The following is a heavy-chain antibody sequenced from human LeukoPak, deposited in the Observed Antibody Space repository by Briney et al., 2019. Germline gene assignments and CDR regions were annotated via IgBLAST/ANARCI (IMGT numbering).Heavy chain of an antibody. CDR2: INPTAGST. CDR1: GYTFTSYH. D-gene: IGHD3-22*01. CDR3: AREFIEGYYYDSSGYSVDP. Sequence: ASVKVSCKASGYTFTSYHMHWVRQAPGQGLEWMGMINPTAGSTSYAQRFQNFQGRVTMTRDMSTSAVYMELSSLKSDDTAVYYCAREFIEGYYYDSSGYSVDPWGQGTLVTVSS. J-gene: IGHJ5*02. V-gene: IGHV1-46*01.